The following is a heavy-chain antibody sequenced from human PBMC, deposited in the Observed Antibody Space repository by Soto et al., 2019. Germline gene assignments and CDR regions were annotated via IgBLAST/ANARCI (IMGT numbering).Heavy chain of an antibody. J-gene: IGHJ6*02. V-gene: IGHV4-39*01. Sequence: ETLSLTCTVSGGSISRSSYYWGWIRQPPGKGLEWIGRIYYSGSTYYNPALKSRVTISVDTSKNQFSLKLSSVTAADTAAYYCARHDCSSTSWYGGGYYYYGMDVWGQGTTVTV. D-gene: IGHD2-2*01. CDR3: ARHDCSSTSWYGGGYYYYGMDV. CDR1: GGSISRSSYY. CDR2: IYYSGST.